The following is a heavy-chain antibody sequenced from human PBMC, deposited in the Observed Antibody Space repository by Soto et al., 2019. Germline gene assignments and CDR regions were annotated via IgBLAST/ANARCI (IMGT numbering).Heavy chain of an antibody. CDR1: GVTLSNNG. D-gene: IGHD2-15*01. J-gene: IGHJ6*02. Sequence: GASVEVSGKTFGVTLSNNGISWVRRAPGQGLEYMGGIIPIFGTANYAQKFQDRVTITADNPSTTTYMELSSLRSDDTAVYYCARDRDMVVEVAAGFGMDVWGQGTTVTVS. CDR3: ARDRDMVVEVAAGFGMDV. CDR2: IIPIFGTA. V-gene: IGHV1-69*06.